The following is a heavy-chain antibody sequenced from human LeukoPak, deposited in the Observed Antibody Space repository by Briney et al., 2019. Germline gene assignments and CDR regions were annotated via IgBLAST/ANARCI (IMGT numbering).Heavy chain of an antibody. CDR2: INHSGST. D-gene: IGHD5-18*01. Sequence: SETLSLTCAVYGGSFSGYYWSWIRQPPGKGLEWIGEINHSGSTNYNPSLKSRVTISVDTSKNQFSLKLNSVTAADTAVYYCARDTSYPGGFYYYMDVWGKGTTVTVSS. CDR3: ARDTSYPGGFYYYMDV. V-gene: IGHV4-34*01. J-gene: IGHJ6*03. CDR1: GGSFSGYY.